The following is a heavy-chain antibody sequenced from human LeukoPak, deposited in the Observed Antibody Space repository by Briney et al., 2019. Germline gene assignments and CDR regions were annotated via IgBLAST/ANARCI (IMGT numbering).Heavy chain of an antibody. CDR3: ARRGYCSGGSCYSGFDP. D-gene: IGHD2-15*01. CDR2: IIPILGIA. Sequence: SVKVSCKASGYTFTNYAISWVRQAPGQGLEWMGRIIPILGIANYAQKFQGRVTITADKSTSTAYMELSSLRSEDTAVYYCARRGYCSGGSCYSGFDPWGQGTLVTVSS. J-gene: IGHJ5*02. V-gene: IGHV1-69*04. CDR1: GYTFTNYA.